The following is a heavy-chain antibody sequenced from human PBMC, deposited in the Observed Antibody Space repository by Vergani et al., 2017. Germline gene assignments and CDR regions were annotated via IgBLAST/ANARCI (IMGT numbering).Heavy chain of an antibody. CDR3: AKGTNYGDYDTRDNWFDP. CDR1: GFIVSSND. D-gene: IGHD4-17*01. CDR2: ISGSGGST. V-gene: IGHV3-23*04. Sequence: EVQLVESGGGLIQPGGSLRLSCAASGFIVSSNDMTWVRQAPGKGLEWVSAISGSGGSTYYADSVKGRFTISRDNSKNTLYLQMNSLRAEDTAVYYCAKGTNYGDYDTRDNWFDPWGQGTLVTVSS. J-gene: IGHJ5*02.